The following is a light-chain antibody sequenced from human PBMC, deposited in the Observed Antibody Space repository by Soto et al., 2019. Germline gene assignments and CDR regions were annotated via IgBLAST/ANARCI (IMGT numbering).Light chain of an antibody. V-gene: IGKV4-1*01. CDR1: QSVLYSSNNKNY. Sequence: DIVMTQSPDSLAVSLGERATLNCKSSQSVLYSSNNKNYLAWYQQRPGQPPKLLIYWASTRESGVPDRFSGSGSGTDFTLTITSLQAEDVAVYYCQQYESTPPTFGHGTQLEIK. CDR3: QQYESTPPT. J-gene: IGKJ2*01. CDR2: WAS.